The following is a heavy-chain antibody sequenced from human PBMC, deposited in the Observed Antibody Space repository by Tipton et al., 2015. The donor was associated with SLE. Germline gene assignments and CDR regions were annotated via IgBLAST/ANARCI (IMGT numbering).Heavy chain of an antibody. V-gene: IGHV4-4*07. Sequence: TLSLTCTVSGGSISSYYWSWIRQPAGKGLEWIGRICTSGSTNYNPSLKRRVTMSVETTKNQFSLKLSSVTAADTAVYYCARAKSGYPYAFDIWGQGTMVTVSS. J-gene: IGHJ3*02. CDR3: ARAKSGYPYAFDI. CDR1: GGSISSYY. D-gene: IGHD5-12*01. CDR2: ICTSGST.